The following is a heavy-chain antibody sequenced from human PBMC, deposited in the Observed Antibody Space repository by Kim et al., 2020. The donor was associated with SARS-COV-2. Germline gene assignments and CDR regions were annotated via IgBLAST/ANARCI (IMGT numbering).Heavy chain of an antibody. Sequence: SETLSLTCAVYGGSFSGYYWSWIRHPPGKGLEWIGEINHSGSTNYNPSLKSRVTISVDTSKNQFSLKLSSVTAADTAVYYCARRTRRYYYDSSGYYDPHFDYWGQGTLVTVSS. J-gene: IGHJ4*02. D-gene: IGHD3-22*01. V-gene: IGHV4-34*01. CDR2: INHSGST. CDR1: GGSFSGYY. CDR3: ARRTRRYYYDSSGYYDPHFDY.